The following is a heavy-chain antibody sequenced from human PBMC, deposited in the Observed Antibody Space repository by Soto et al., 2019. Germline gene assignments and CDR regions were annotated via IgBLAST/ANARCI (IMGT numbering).Heavy chain of an antibody. CDR1: GFTIGDYA. Sequence: GGALRLSCTASGFTIGDYAMSWFRQAPGKGLEWVGFIRSKAYGGTTEYAASVKGRFTISRDDSRGVDYLRRNSLKTEDTAVYYCTRELNPFKAMVFDYWGQGTLVNVSS. J-gene: IGHJ4*02. D-gene: IGHD5-18*01. CDR3: TRELNPFKAMVFDY. CDR2: IRSKAYGGTT. V-gene: IGHV3-49*03.